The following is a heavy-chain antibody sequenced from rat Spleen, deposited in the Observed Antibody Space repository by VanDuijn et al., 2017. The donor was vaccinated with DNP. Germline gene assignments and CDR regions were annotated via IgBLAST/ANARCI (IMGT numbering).Heavy chain of an antibody. CDR2: ISYSGST. Sequence: EVQLQESGPGLVKPSQSLSLTCSVTGYSITSNYWGWIRKFPGNKMEWIGHISYSGSTSYNPSLKSRISITRDTSKNQFFLQLNSVTTEDTATYYCARSLYYYYSSHAMDAWGQGTSVTVSS. V-gene: IGHV3-1*01. CDR1: GYSITSNY. J-gene: IGHJ4*01. CDR3: ARSLYYYYSSHAMDA. D-gene: IGHD1-2*01.